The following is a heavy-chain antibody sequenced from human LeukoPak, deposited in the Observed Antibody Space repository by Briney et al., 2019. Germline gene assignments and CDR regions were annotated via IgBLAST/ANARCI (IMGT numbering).Heavy chain of an antibody. CDR2: IYNSGST. J-gene: IGHJ2*01. Sequence: SETLSLTCTVSGGSISSHYWSWIRQPPGKGLEWIGNIYNSGSTNYNPSLKSRVTISIDTSKNQFSLKLSSVTAADTAVYYCARDRGNWYFDLWGRGTLVTVSS. V-gene: IGHV4-59*11. CDR1: GGSISSHY. CDR3: ARDRGNWYFDL.